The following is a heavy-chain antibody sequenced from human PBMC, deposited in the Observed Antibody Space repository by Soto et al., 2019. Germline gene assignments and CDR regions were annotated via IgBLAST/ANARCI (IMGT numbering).Heavy chain of an antibody. D-gene: IGHD3-3*01. J-gene: IGHJ4*02. V-gene: IGHV3-33*01. CDR3: AREVGEWLSYFDY. Sequence: GGSLRLSCAASGFTFSSYGMHWVRQAPGKGLEWVAVIWYDGSNKYYADSVKGRFTISRDNSKNTLYPQMNSLRAEDTAVYYCAREVGEWLSYFDYWGQGTLVTVSS. CDR1: GFTFSSYG. CDR2: IWYDGSNK.